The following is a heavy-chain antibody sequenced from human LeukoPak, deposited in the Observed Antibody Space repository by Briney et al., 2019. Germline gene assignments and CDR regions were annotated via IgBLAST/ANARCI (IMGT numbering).Heavy chain of an antibody. V-gene: IGHV4-39*07. J-gene: IGHJ6*03. CDR2: IFYSGST. Sequence: SETLSLTCTVSGGSISTSNYYWGWIRQPPGKGLEWIGNIFYSGSTYYSPSLKSRVTISLDTSRNQFSLKLNSVTAADTAVYYCAKEVAVAVDMDVWGKGTTVTVSS. CDR3: AKEVAVAVDMDV. CDR1: GGSISTSNYY. D-gene: IGHD6-19*01.